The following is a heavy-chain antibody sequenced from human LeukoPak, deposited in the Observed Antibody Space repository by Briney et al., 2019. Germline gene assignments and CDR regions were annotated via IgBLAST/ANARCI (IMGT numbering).Heavy chain of an antibody. CDR3: AKAYGSGYGLIFDY. CDR2: ISYDGSNK. Sequence: GETLRLSCAASGFTFSSHGMNWVRQAPGKGLEWVAVISYDGSNKYYADSVKGRFTISRDNSKNTLYLQMNSLRAEDTAVYYCAKAYGSGYGLIFDYWGQGTLVTVSS. J-gene: IGHJ4*02. D-gene: IGHD3-10*01. V-gene: IGHV3-30*18. CDR1: GFTFSSHG.